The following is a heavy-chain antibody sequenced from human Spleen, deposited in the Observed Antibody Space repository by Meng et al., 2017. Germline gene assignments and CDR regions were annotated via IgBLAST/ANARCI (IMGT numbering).Heavy chain of an antibody. J-gene: IGHJ6*02. CDR2: ISGSVGST. Sequence: LSLTCAAPGFIFSSYPMNWFRQAPGKGPEWVSFISGSVGSTYYADSVKGRFTISRDNSKNTLYLQMNSLRAEDTAVYYCARVLLYLEEAYDMDVWGQGTTVTVSS. V-gene: IGHV3-23*01. CDR1: GFIFSSYP. CDR3: ARVLLYLEEAYDMDV. D-gene: IGHD2-15*01.